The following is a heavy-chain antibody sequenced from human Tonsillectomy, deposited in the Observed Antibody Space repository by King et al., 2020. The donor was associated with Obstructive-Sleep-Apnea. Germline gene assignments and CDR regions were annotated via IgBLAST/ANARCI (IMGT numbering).Heavy chain of an antibody. D-gene: IGHD6-19*01. Sequence: VQLVQSGGGVVQPGRSLRVSCAASRFTFSSHGMHWVRQAPGKGLEWVAVISHDGSNKYYADSVKGRFTISRDNSKNTLYLQMNSLRGEDTAVYYCAKDRGSDWYGIDYWGQGTLVIVSS. J-gene: IGHJ4*02. CDR3: AKDRGSDWYGIDY. CDR2: ISHDGSNK. V-gene: IGHV3-30*18. CDR1: RFTFSSHG.